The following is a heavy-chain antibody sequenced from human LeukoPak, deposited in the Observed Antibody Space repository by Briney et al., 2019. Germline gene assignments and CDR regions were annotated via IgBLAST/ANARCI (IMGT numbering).Heavy chain of an antibody. V-gene: IGHV4-59*12. CDR3: ARAMAGTFKTSY. CDR1: GGSISSYY. CDR2: IYYSGST. D-gene: IGHD6-19*01. Sequence: KASETLSLTCTVSGGSISSYYWSWIRQPPGKGLEWIGYIYYSGSTNYNPSLKSRVTISVDTSKNQFSLKLSSVTAADTAVYYCARAMAGTFKTSYWGQGTLVTVSS. J-gene: IGHJ4*02.